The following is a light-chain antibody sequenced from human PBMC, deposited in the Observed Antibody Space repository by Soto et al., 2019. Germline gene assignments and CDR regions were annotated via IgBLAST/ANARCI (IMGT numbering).Light chain of an antibody. Sequence: EIVLTQSPGTLSLSPGESATLSCRASQSVGSTYLAWYLQTPGQAPRLLIYGTSNRATGIPDRFSGSGSGTDFTLTINRLEPEDFAVYYCQQYGSSPATFGQGTMVEVK. J-gene: IGKJ1*01. V-gene: IGKV3-20*01. CDR1: QSVGSTY. CDR2: GTS. CDR3: QQYGSSPAT.